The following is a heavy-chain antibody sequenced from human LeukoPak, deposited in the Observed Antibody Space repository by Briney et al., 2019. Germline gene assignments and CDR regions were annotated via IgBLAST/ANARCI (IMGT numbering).Heavy chain of an antibody. J-gene: IGHJ4*02. CDR1: GFTFSSYV. CDR2: ISGSGGST. D-gene: IGHD4-17*01. Sequence: GGSLRLSCAASGFTFSSYVMTWVRQAPGKGLEWVSSISGSGGSTYYADTVKGRFTISRDNSKNTLSPQMNSLRAEDRAIYYCAKGSTEAVNWGQGTLVTVSS. V-gene: IGHV3-23*01. CDR3: AKGSTEAVN.